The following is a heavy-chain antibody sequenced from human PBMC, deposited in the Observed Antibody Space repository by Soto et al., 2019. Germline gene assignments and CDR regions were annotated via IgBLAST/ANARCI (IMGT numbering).Heavy chain of an antibody. CDR1: GGTFSSYA. Sequence: QVQLVQSGAEVKKPGSSVKVSYKASGGTFSSYAISWVRQAPGQGLEWMGGIIPISGTANYAQKFQGRVTITADESTSTAYMELSSLRSEDTAVYYCARLQGSSTSLEIYYYYYYGMDVWGQGTTVTVSS. J-gene: IGHJ6*02. V-gene: IGHV1-69*01. D-gene: IGHD2-2*01. CDR2: IIPISGTA. CDR3: ARLQGSSTSLEIYYYYYYGMDV.